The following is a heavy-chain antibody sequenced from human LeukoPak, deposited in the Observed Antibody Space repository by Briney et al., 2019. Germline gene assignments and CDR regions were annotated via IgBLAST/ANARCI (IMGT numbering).Heavy chain of an antibody. J-gene: IGHJ4*02. Sequence: PGGSLRLSCAASGFTFSSYWMSWVRQAPGKGLEWVANIKQDGSEKYYVDSVKGRFTISRDNAKNSLYLQMNSLRAEDTAVYYCARPGPYSSGWYFADYWGQGTLVTVSS. D-gene: IGHD6-19*01. CDR2: IKQDGSEK. CDR1: GFTFSSYW. V-gene: IGHV3-7*01. CDR3: ARPGPYSSGWYFADY.